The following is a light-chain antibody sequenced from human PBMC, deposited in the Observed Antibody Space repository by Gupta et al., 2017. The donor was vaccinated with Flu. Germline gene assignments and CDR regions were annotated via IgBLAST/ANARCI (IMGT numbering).Light chain of an antibody. V-gene: IGLV8-61*01. CDR3: VLYMGSGISV. CDR2: STN. J-gene: IGLJ3*02. CDR1: SGSVSTNYY. Sequence: QTVVTQEPSLSVSPGGTVTLSCGLSSGSVSTNYYPSWYQQTPGQAPRTLIYSTNTRSSGVPDRFSGSILGNKAALTITGAQADDESDYYCVLYMGSGISVFGGGTKLTVL.